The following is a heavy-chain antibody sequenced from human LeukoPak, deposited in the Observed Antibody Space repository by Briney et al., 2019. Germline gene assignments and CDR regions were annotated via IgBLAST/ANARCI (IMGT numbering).Heavy chain of an antibody. CDR2: ISGSGGTT. V-gene: IGHV3-23*01. J-gene: IGHJ5*02. CDR1: GFTFSSYA. CDR3: AKPQVLPPKWFDP. Sequence: TGGSLRLSCAASGFTFSSYAMSWVRQAPGKGREWVSAISGSGGTTYYADSVKGRFTISRDNSKNTLYLQMYSLRAEDTAVYYCAKPQVLPPKWFDPWGQGTLVTVSS.